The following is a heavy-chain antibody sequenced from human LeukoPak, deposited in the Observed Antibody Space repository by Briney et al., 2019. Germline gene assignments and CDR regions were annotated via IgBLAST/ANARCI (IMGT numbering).Heavy chain of an antibody. V-gene: IGHV4-59*08. D-gene: IGHD1-26*01. J-gene: IGHJ4*02. CDR1: GVSICCFY. CDR3: ARHGTLGATTYPLDY. CDR2: IYHGWCT. Sequence: SETLSFTCTVSGVSICCFYWSWIPQAPGRGLEWIGNIYHGWCTMLNSYNPSLKSRVTISVDTSKHQFSLKLSSVTAADTAVYYCARHGTLGATTYPLDYWGQGSLVTVSS.